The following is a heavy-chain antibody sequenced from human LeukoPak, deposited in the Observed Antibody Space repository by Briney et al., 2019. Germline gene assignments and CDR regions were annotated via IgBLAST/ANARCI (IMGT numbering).Heavy chain of an antibody. V-gene: IGHV3-21*01. CDR3: ARGAVAGTSIDY. CDR1: GFTFSSYS. D-gene: IGHD6-19*01. J-gene: IGHJ4*02. Sequence: GGSLRLSCAASGFTFSSYSMNWVRQAPGKGLEWVSSISSSSYIYYADSVKGRFTISRDNSKNSLYLQMNSLRAEDTAVYYCARGAVAGTSIDYWGQGTLVTVSS. CDR2: ISSSSYI.